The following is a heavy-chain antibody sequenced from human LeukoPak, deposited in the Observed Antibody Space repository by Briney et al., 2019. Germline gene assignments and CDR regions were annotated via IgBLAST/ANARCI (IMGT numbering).Heavy chain of an antibody. CDR1: GFTFSSYG. Sequence: GGPLRLSYAASGFTFSSYGMLWVRQAPAKGLAWVAVIWYDGSNKYYADTVKGRFTISRDNSKNALYLQMDSLRAEDTAVYYCARASDYYDSSGYSDFDYWGQGTLVTVSS. CDR2: IWYDGSNK. CDR3: ARASDYYDSSGYSDFDY. V-gene: IGHV3-33*01. D-gene: IGHD3-22*01. J-gene: IGHJ4*02.